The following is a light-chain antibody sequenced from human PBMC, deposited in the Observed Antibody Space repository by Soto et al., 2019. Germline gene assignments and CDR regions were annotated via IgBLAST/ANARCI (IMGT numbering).Light chain of an antibody. V-gene: IGLV2-14*01. Sequence: QSALTQPASVSGSPGQSITISCTGTNSDIGNYNYVSWYQQHPGKAPKLMIYEVNKWPSGVSNRFSGSKSGNTASLTISGLQAEDGAEYYGISYTTGSTPVFGGGTNVTVL. CDR1: NSDIGNYNY. CDR3: ISYTTGSTPV. J-gene: IGLJ2*01. CDR2: EVN.